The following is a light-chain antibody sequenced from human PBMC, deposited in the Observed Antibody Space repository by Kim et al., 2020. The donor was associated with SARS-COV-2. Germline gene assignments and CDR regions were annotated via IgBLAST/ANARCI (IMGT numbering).Light chain of an antibody. CDR2: DVT. J-gene: IGLJ2*01. V-gene: IGLV2-11*01. CDR3: CSYAGNYTLL. CDR1: SSDVGGYDY. Sequence: QSALTQPRSVSGSPGQSVTISCTGASSDVGGYDYVSWYQQNPGRAPKLIIYDVTKRPSGVPDRFSGSKSGNTASLTISGLQAEDETDYYCCSYAGNYTLLFGGGTQLTVL.